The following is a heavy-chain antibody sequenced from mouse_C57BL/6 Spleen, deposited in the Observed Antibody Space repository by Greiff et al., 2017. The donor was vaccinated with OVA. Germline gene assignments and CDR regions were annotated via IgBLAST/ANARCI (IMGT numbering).Heavy chain of an antibody. J-gene: IGHJ4*01. D-gene: IGHD1-1*01. CDR3: ARNSAYYYGSSSHAMDY. CDR2: ISSGSSTI. CDR1: GFTFSDYG. V-gene: IGHV5-17*01. Sequence: EVKLVESGGGLVKPGGSLKLSCAASGFTFSDYGMHWVRQAPEKGLEWVAYISSGSSTIYYADTVKGRFTISRDNAKNTLFLQMTSLRSEDTAMYYCARNSAYYYGSSSHAMDYWGQGTSVTVSS.